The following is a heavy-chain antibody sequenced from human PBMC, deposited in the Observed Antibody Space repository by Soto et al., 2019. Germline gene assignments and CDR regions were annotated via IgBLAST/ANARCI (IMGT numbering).Heavy chain of an antibody. CDR3: ARGRGYSYGLDP. V-gene: IGHV4-30-4*01. Sequence: PSETLSLTCTVSGGSISSSSFHWSWIRQPPGEGLEWIGFISYSGTTSYSPSLKSRVAISLDTSKNQFSLSLSSVTAADTAVYYCARGRGYSYGLDPWGQGTLVTVSS. CDR1: GGSISSSSFH. D-gene: IGHD5-18*01. CDR2: ISYSGTT. J-gene: IGHJ5*02.